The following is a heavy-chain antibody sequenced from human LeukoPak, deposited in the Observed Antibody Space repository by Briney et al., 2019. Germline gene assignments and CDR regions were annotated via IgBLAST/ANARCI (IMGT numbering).Heavy chain of an antibody. V-gene: IGHV1-8*03. CDR2: MNPNSGNT. CDR1: GYTFTGYY. CDR3: ARIDWNDAY. J-gene: IGHJ4*02. D-gene: IGHD1-1*01. Sequence: GASVKVSCKASGYTFTGYYMHRVRQATGQGLEWMGWMNPNSGNTGYAQKFQGRVTITRNTSISTAYMELSSLRSEDTAVYYCARIDWNDAYWGQGTLVTVSS.